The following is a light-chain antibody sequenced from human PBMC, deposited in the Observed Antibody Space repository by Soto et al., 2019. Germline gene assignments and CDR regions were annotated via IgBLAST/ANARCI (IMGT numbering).Light chain of an antibody. CDR3: QQYGSSLWT. Sequence: EIVLTQSPGTLSLSPGERATLSCRANQSVSSSSLAWHQQKPGQAPRLLIYGASRRATGTPDRFSGSGSGTDFTLTISRLEPEDFAVYYCQQYGSSLWTFGQGTKVEIK. CDR2: GAS. V-gene: IGKV3-20*01. CDR1: QSVSSSS. J-gene: IGKJ1*01.